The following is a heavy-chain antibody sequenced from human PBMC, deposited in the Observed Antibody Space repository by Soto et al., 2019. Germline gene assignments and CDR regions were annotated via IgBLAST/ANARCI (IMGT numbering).Heavy chain of an antibody. CDR3: ARAPQTVAGAGICY. J-gene: IGHJ4*02. V-gene: IGHV1-18*04. CDR2: ISGYNGDT. Sequence: QVQLVQSGAEVKKPGASVKVSCKVSGYTFTSYGISWVRQAPGQGLEWMGWISGYNGDTNYAQKFQGRVTLTNDSSTSTAFMELRSLRSDDTAVYYCARAPQTVAGAGICYWGQGTLVTVSS. D-gene: IGHD6-13*01. CDR1: GYTFTSYG.